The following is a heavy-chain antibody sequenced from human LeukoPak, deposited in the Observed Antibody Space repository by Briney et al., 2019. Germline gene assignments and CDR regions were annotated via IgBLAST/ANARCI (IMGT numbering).Heavy chain of an antibody. CDR2: ISYDGSNK. Sequence: PGGSLRLSCAASGFTFSSYGMDRVRQAPGKGLEWVAVISYDGSNKYYANSVKGRFTISRDNSKNTLYLQMNSLRAEDTAVYYCAKPNFWSGYYKTYFDYWGQGTLVTVSS. CDR1: GFTFSSYG. CDR3: AKPNFWSGYYKTYFDY. V-gene: IGHV3-30*18. D-gene: IGHD3-3*01. J-gene: IGHJ4*02.